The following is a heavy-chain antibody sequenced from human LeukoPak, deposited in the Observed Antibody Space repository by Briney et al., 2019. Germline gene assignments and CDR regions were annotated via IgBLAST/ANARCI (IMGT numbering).Heavy chain of an antibody. V-gene: IGHV4-38-2*02. CDR2: IYHSGST. CDR3: ARDYYGSGVNNWFDP. D-gene: IGHD3-10*01. Sequence: EXXXSIYHSGSTYYNPSLKSRVTISVDTSKNQFSLKLSSVTAADTAVYYCARDYYGSGVNNWFDPWGQGTLVTVSS. J-gene: IGHJ5*02.